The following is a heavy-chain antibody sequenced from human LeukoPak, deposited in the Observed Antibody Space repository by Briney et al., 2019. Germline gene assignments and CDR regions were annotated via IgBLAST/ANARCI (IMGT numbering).Heavy chain of an antibody. D-gene: IGHD1-26*01. Sequence: SETLSLTCTVSGYSISSGYYWGWIRQPPGKGLEWIGSIYHSGSTPYNPSLKSRVTISVDRSKNQFSLKLSSVTAADTAVYYCARNIVGATPVNYYYYYGMDVWGQGTTVTVSS. CDR3: ARNIVGATPVNYYYYYGMDV. J-gene: IGHJ6*02. V-gene: IGHV4-38-2*02. CDR1: GYSISSGYY. CDR2: IYHSGST.